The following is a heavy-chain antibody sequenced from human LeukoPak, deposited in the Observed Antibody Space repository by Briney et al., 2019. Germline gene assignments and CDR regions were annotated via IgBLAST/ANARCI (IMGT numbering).Heavy chain of an antibody. CDR3: ARDPLYSGSYYQDY. Sequence: GSLRLSCAASGFTFDDYAMYWVRQAPGKGLEWVANIKQDGSGKYYVDSVKGRFTISRDNAKNSLYLQMNSLRAEDTAVYYCARDPLYSGSYYQDYWGQGTLVTVSS. CDR2: IKQDGSGK. V-gene: IGHV3-7*01. J-gene: IGHJ4*02. CDR1: GFTFDDYA. D-gene: IGHD1-26*01.